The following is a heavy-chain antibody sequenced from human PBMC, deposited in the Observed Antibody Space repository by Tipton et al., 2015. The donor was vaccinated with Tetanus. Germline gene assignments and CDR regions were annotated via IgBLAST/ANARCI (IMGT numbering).Heavy chain of an antibody. D-gene: IGHD6-6*01. Sequence: QLVQSGADVKKPGESLKISCKASGYSFTSHWIGWVRQMPGKGLEWMGMIFPDDSDTRYSPSLQGHVTISVEKSISTVYLQWSSLKASATAMYFCARMYSTSSPFDHWGQGTLVAVSS. V-gene: IGHV5-51*01. CDR1: GYSFTSHW. CDR2: IFPDDSDT. CDR3: ARMYSTSSPFDH. J-gene: IGHJ4*02.